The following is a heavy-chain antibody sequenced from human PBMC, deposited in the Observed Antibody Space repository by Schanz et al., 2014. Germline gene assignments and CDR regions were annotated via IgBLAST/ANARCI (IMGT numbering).Heavy chain of an antibody. J-gene: IGHJ4*02. CDR2: ISGGGGTT. Sequence: VQLVDSGGGLVKPGGSLRLSCAASGFNFSDYAMCWVRQAPGKGLEWVSAISGGGGTTYYTDSVKGRFTISSDNSKSTLYLQMSSLRAEDTAVYYCAKSQGSSFDSWGQGTLVTVSS. D-gene: IGHD6-13*01. CDR3: AKSQGSSFDS. V-gene: IGHV3-23*04. CDR1: GFNFSDYA.